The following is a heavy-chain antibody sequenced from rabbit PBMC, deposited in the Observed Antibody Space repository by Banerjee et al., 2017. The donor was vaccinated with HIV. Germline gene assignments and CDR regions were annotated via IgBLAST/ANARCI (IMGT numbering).Heavy chain of an antibody. V-gene: IGHV1S45*01. CDR1: GFDFSSNA. CDR2: IYAGTSSST. D-gene: IGHD6-1*01. J-gene: IGHJ3*01. Sequence: QEQLVESGGDLVKPEGSLTLTCKASGFDFSSNAMWWVRQAPGKGLESIACIYAGTSSSTWYASWAKGRFTTSKTSSTTVTLQMTSLTAADTATYFCARDAGYARLDLWGQGTLVTVS. CDR3: ARDAGYARLDL.